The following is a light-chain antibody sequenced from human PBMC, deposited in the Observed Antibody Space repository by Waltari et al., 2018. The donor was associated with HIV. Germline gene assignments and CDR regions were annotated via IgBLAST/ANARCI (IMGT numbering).Light chain of an antibody. CDR3: QQYNSWPLT. J-gene: IGKJ4*01. Sequence: EIVMTPSPATLSVSPGARATLSCRASQSVATNLAWYQQKPGQAPRLLIYGSSTRATGIPARFSGSGSGTEFTLTITSLQSEDFEVYYCQQYNSWPLTFGGGTKVEIK. CDR2: GSS. V-gene: IGKV3-15*01. CDR1: QSVATN.